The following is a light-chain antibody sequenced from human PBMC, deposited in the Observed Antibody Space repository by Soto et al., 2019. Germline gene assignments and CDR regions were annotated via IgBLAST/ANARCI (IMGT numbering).Light chain of an antibody. CDR2: TTN. CDR3: AAWDDSLNGHV. V-gene: IGLV1-44*01. J-gene: IGLJ1*01. CDR1: SSNIGENT. Sequence: QSVLTQPPSASGTPGQRVTISCSGSSSNIGENTVTWYQQLPGTAPQLLIYTTNKRPSGVPDRFSGSKSGTSASLAISGLQSEDEADYYCAAWDDSLNGHVVGTGTKV.